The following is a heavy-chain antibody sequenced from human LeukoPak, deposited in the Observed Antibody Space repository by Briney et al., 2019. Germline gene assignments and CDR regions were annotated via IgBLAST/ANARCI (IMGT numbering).Heavy chain of an antibody. CDR2: ISAYNGNT. V-gene: IGHV1-18*01. J-gene: IGHJ4*02. CDR3: ARVSSYSSSLWGVFDY. D-gene: IGHD6-13*01. CDR1: CYTFTSYG. Sequence: ASVKVSCKASCYTFTSYGISWVRQAPGQGLEWMGWISAYNGNTNYAQKLQGRVTMTTDTSTSTAYMELRSLRSDDTAVYYCARVSSYSSSLWGVFDYWGQGTLVTVSS.